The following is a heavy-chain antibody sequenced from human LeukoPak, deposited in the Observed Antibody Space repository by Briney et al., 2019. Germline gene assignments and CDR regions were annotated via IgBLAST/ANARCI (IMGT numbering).Heavy chain of an antibody. Sequence: ASVKVSCKASGYTFTSYGISWVRQAPGQGLEWMGWISAYNGNTNYAQKLQGRVTMTTDTPTSTAYMELRSLRSDDTAVYYCARDGDFWSGYSYYYGMDVWGQGTTVTVSS. CDR2: ISAYNGNT. D-gene: IGHD3-3*01. V-gene: IGHV1-18*01. CDR1: GYTFTSYG. J-gene: IGHJ6*02. CDR3: ARDGDFWSGYSYYYGMDV.